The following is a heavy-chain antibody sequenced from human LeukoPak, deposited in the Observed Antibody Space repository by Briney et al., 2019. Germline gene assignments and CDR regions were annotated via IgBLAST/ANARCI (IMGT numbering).Heavy chain of an antibody. CDR3: AREEYGFGLGALDV. J-gene: IGHJ6*02. CDR2: ISIDGKTQ. V-gene: IGHV3-30*04. CDR1: GFTFNTYA. Sequence: GGSLRPSRIASGFTFNTYAMQWVRQAPGKGLEWVAVISIDGKTQYYADSVKGRFTISRDDSKNTLYLEMDSLRGEDTALFYCAREEYGFGLGALDVWGQGTTVTVS. D-gene: IGHD3-10*01.